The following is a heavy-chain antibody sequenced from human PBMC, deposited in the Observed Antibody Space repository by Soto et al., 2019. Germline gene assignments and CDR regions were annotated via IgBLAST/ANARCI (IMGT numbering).Heavy chain of an antibody. J-gene: IGHJ4*02. Sequence: SLRLSCAASGFTFSTYWMHWVRQAPGKGLVWVARVNTDGSTSDYAASVKGRFTMSRDNAKNTLFLQMNVLRVEDTAVYYCVRGACTKTSCYILDYWGPGIQVTVST. V-gene: IGHV3-74*01. CDR3: VRGACTKTSCYILDY. D-gene: IGHD2-2*02. CDR2: VNTDGSTS. CDR1: GFTFSTYW.